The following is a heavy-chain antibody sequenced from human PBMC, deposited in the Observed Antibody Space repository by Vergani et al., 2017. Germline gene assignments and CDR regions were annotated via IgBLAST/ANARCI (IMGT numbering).Heavy chain of an antibody. CDR2: IYYSGST. J-gene: IGHJ6*02. CDR3: ARDRDIVGATTGGMDV. CDR1: GGPISSYY. Sequence: QVQLQESGPGLVKPSETLALTCTVSGGPISSYYWSWIRQPPGKGLEWFGYIYYSGSTNYNPSLKSRVTISVDTSKNQFSLKLSSVTAADTAVYYCARDRDIVGATTGGMDVWGQGTTVTVSS. V-gene: IGHV4-59*01. D-gene: IGHD1-26*01.